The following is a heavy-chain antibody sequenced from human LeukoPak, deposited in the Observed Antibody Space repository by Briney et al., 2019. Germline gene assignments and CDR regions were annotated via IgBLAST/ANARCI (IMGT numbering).Heavy chain of an antibody. CDR1: GGSISSYY. V-gene: IGHV4-59*12. D-gene: IGHD6-13*01. CDR2: IYYSGST. Sequence: SETLSLTCTVSGGSISSYYWSWIRQPPGKGLEWIGYIYYSGSTNYSPSLKSRVTMSVDPSKNQFSLKLTSVTAADTAVYYCARNAGDLWGQGTLVTVSS. J-gene: IGHJ5*02. CDR3: ARNAGDL.